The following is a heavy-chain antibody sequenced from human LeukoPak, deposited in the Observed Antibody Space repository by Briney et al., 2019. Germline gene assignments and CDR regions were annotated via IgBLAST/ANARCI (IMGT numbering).Heavy chain of an antibody. CDR1: GGSISSSSYY. Sequence: PSETLSLTCTVSGGSISSSSYYWGWIRQPPGKGLEWIGSIYYSGSTYYNPSLKSRVTISVDTSKNQFSLKLSSVTAADTAVYYCARGKRYTTYYYYGMDVWGQGTTVTVSS. D-gene: IGHD2-2*02. CDR3: ARGKRYTTYYYYGMDV. J-gene: IGHJ6*02. CDR2: IYYSGST. V-gene: IGHV4-39*01.